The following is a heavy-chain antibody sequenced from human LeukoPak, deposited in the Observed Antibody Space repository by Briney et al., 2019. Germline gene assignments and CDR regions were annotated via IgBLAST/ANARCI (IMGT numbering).Heavy chain of an antibody. D-gene: IGHD3-10*01. CDR1: GGSFSGYY. J-gene: IGHJ5*02. CDR3: ARVSIGNYYGSGSYRANWFDP. V-gene: IGHV4-59*01. CDR2: IYYSGST. Sequence: RPSETLSLTCAVYGGSFSGYYWSWIRQPPGKGLEWIGYIYYSGSTNYNPSLKSRVTISVDTSKNQFSLKLSSVTAADTAVYYCARVSIGNYYGSGSYRANWFDPWGQGTLVTVSS.